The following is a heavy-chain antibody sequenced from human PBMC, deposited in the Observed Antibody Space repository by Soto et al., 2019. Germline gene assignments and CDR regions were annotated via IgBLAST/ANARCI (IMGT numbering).Heavy chain of an antibody. J-gene: IGHJ3*01. CDR2: ISSSGSTI. V-gene: IGHV3-48*04. CDR1: GFTFSSYG. CDR3: ARDGPYYYDSGPE. Sequence: EVQLVNSGGGLVQPGGSLRLSCAASGFTFSSYGMNWVRQAPGKGLEWVSYISSSGSTIYYADSVKGRFTISRDNAKNSLYLQMNSLRAEDTAVYYCARDGPYYYDSGPEWGQGTMVTVSS. D-gene: IGHD3-22*01.